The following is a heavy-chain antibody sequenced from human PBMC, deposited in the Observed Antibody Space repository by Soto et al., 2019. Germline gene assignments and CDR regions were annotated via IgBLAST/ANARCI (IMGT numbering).Heavy chain of an antibody. CDR2: IYPGDSDT. D-gene: IGHD3-22*01. CDR1: GYSFTSYW. Sequence: GESLKISCKGSGYSFTSYWIGWVRQMPGKGLEWMGIIYPGDSDTRYSPSFQGQVTISADKSISTAYLQMDSLRVEDTAVYYCVKFPWRTYYTYSDYWGQGTLVTVSS. V-gene: IGHV5-51*01. CDR3: VKFPWRTYYTYSDY. J-gene: IGHJ4*02.